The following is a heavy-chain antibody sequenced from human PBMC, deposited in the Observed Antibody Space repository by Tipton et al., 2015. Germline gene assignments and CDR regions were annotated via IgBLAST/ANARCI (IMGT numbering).Heavy chain of an antibody. CDR3: ARVRQRYYGSGSYGMDV. V-gene: IGHV3-21*01. CDR2: ISSSSRYI. J-gene: IGHJ6*02. D-gene: IGHD3-10*01. Sequence: GSLRLSCAASGFMFSSYNMNWVRQAPGKGLEWVSSISSSSRYIYYADSVKGRFTISRDNAQNSLYLQMNSLRAEDTAVYYCARVRQRYYGSGSYGMDVWGQGTTVTVSS. CDR1: GFMFSSYN.